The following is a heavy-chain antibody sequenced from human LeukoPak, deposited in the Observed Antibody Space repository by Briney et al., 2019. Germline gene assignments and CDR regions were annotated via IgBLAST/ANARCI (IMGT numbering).Heavy chain of an antibody. CDR3: ARVGGYTYGYVFDY. J-gene: IGHJ4*02. CDR1: GFTFSGYE. Sequence: PGGSLRLSCAASGFTFSGYEMNWVRQAPGKGLEWVSYISSSGSSTYYADSVKGRFTISRDNAKNSLYLQMNSLRAEDTALYYCARVGGYTYGYVFDYWGQGTLVTVSS. CDR2: ISSSGSST. V-gene: IGHV3-48*03. D-gene: IGHD5-18*01.